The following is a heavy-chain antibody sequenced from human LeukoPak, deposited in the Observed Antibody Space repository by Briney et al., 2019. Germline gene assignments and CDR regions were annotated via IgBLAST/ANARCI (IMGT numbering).Heavy chain of an antibody. CDR1: GGSISSGSYY. Sequence: SQTLSLTCTVSGGSISSGSYYLSWIRQPAGKGLEWIGRIYTSGSTNYNPSLKSRVTISVDTSKNQFSLKLSSVTAADTAVYYCAREVITFGGVIVRDAFDIWGQGTMVTVSS. CDR3: AREVITFGGVIVRDAFDI. V-gene: IGHV4-61*02. D-gene: IGHD3-16*02. J-gene: IGHJ3*02. CDR2: IYTSGST.